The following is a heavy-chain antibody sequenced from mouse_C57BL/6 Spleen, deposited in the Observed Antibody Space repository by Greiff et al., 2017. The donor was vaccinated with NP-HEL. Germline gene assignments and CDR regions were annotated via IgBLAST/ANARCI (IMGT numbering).Heavy chain of an antibody. CDR3: ATYDYDGPWFAY. J-gene: IGHJ3*01. CDR2: ISSGSSPI. CDR1: GFTFSDYG. V-gene: IGHV5-17*01. Sequence: EVQLVESGGGLVKPGGSLKLSCAASGFTFSDYGMHWVRQAPEKGLEWVAYISSGSSPIYYADTVKGRFTISRDNAKNTLFLQMTSLRSEDTAMYYCATYDYDGPWFAYWGQGTLVTVSA. D-gene: IGHD2-4*01.